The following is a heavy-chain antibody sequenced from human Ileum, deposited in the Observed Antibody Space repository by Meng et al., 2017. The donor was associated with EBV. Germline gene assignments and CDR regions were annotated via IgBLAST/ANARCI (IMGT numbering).Heavy chain of an antibody. Sequence: VQLVESWGGSVQAGGSLRLSCVASGFTFNNYAMTWVRQAPGKGLEYVSGISGSGRTTDYADSVKGRFTISRDNSKNTHYLQLNSLRAEDTAVYFCARMSSVALPAAIDYWGQGTLVTVSS. CDR1: GFTFNNYA. V-gene: IGHV3-23*04. CDR3: ARMSSVALPAAIDY. J-gene: IGHJ4*02. D-gene: IGHD2-2*01. CDR2: ISGSGRTT.